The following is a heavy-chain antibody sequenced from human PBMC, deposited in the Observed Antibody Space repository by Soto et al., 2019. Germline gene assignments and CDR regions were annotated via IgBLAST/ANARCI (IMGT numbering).Heavy chain of an antibody. CDR1: GGSIRSGGYS. J-gene: IGHJ4*02. V-gene: IGHV4-30-2*01. CDR2: IYHSGST. CDR3: ARGPPLLW. Sequence: LSLTCAVSGGSIRSGGYSWSWIRQRPGKGLECIGYIYHSGSTYYNPSLKSRVTISVDRSKNQFSLKLSSVTAADTAVYYCARGPPLLWWSQGTLVTVSS. D-gene: IGHD2-21*01.